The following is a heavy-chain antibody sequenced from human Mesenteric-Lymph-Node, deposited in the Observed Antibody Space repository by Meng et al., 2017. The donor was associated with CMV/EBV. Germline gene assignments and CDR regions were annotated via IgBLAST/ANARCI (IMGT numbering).Heavy chain of an antibody. CDR3: ARAPLVPPAMNYYGMDV. CDR1: GYTFTDYY. CDR2: INPKSGDN. Sequence: ASVKVSCKASGYTFTDYYIHWVRQAPGQGLEWMGWINPKSGDNEFAQRFQGRVTVTGDTSISTAYMELSRLSSDDTSVYYCARAPLVPPAMNYYGMDVWGQGATVTVSS. V-gene: IGHV1-2*02. J-gene: IGHJ6*02. D-gene: IGHD2-2*01.